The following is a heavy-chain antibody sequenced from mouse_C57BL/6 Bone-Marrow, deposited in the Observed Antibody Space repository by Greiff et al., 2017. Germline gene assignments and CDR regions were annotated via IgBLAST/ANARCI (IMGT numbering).Heavy chain of an antibody. D-gene: IGHD2-1*01. J-gene: IGHJ4*01. CDR3: ARAFYYGNYCCAMDY. Sequence: DVKLVESEGGLVQPGSSMKLSCTASGFTFSDYYMAWVRQVPEKGLEWVANINYDGSSTYYLDSLKSRFIISRDNAKNILYLQMSSLKSEDTATYYCARAFYYGNYCCAMDYWGQGTSVTVSS. CDR2: INYDGSST. V-gene: IGHV5-16*01. CDR1: GFTFSDYY.